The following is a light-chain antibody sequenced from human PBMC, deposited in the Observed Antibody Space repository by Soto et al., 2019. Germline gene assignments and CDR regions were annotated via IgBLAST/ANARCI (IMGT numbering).Light chain of an antibody. CDR3: QQYAGSPT. CDR2: GAS. J-gene: IGKJ1*01. Sequence: EIVLTQSPGTLSLSPGERATLSCRASQSVASNHLAWYQHKPGHAPRLLIYGASSRATGTADRFSGSGSGTYFPLTISTLEPEDFAVYCCQQYAGSPTFGRGTKVETK. CDR1: QSVASNH. V-gene: IGKV3-20*01.